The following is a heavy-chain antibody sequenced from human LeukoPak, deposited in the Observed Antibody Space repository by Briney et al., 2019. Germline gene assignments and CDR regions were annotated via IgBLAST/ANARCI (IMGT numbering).Heavy chain of an antibody. CDR1: GFTFSSYS. CDR3: ARDYGVVVIFDY. CDR2: ISSSSSYI. D-gene: IGHD3-22*01. J-gene: IGHJ4*02. Sequence: GGPLRLSCAASGFTFSSYSMNWVRQAPGKGLEWVSSISSSSSYIYYADSVKGRFTISRDNAKNSLYLQMNSLRAEDTAVYYCARDYGVVVIFDYWGQGTLVTVSS. V-gene: IGHV3-21*01.